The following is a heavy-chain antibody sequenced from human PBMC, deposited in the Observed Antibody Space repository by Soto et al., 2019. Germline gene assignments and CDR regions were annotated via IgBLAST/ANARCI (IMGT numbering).Heavy chain of an antibody. CDR1: EFTFSSYE. V-gene: IGHV3-48*03. CDR3: VRFGGAAAGPGDY. D-gene: IGHD6-13*01. CDR2: ISSSGTTT. J-gene: IGHJ4*02. Sequence: GGSLRLSCVASEFTFSSYEMNWVRQAPGKGLEWVSYISSSGTTTYYTDSVKGRFTISRDNAKKSLYLQMNSLRAEDTAVYYCVRFGGAAAGPGDYWGQGTLVTVSS.